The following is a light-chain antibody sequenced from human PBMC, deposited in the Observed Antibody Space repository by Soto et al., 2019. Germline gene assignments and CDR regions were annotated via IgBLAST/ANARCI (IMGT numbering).Light chain of an antibody. J-gene: IGKJ5*01. Sequence: DIQMTQSPSTLSASVGDRVTITCRASQSISSWLAWYQQRPGQAPKLLIYDASRLESGVPSRFSVTGSGTEFTLTISSLQPDDFATYYCQRYNSYPITFGQGTRLEFK. CDR2: DAS. CDR1: QSISSW. CDR3: QRYNSYPIT. V-gene: IGKV1-5*01.